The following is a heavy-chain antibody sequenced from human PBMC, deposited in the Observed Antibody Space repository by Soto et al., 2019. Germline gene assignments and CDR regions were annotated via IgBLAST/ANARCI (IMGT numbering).Heavy chain of an antibody. CDR1: GFTFRGYG. CDR2: MSFDGSNK. V-gene: IGHV3-30*18. D-gene: IGHD1-1*01. J-gene: IGHJ6*02. CDR3: AKEFGWELQLSHPYYNSGMDV. Sequence: PGGSLRLSCEASGFTFRGYGMHWVRQAPGKGLEWVALMSFDGSNKYYADSVRGRFTISSDNSKSTLYLQMDILRPEDKAVYYCAKEFGWELQLSHPYYNSGMDVWGQGTTVTVS.